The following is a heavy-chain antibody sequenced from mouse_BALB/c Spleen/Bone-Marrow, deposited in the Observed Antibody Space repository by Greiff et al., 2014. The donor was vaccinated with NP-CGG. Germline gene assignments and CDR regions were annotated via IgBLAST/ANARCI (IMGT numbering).Heavy chain of an antibody. V-gene: IGHV2-6-1*01. J-gene: IGHJ4*01. CDR2: IWSDGST. Sequence: QVQLKESGPGLVAPSQSLSITCTISGFSLTSYGVHWVRQPPGKGLEWLVVIWSDGSTTYNSALKSRLSISKDNSKSQVFLKMNSLQTDDTAMYYCARYNPRRYAMDYWGQGTSVTVSS. D-gene: IGHD1-3*01. CDR1: GFSLTSYG. CDR3: ARYNPRRYAMDY.